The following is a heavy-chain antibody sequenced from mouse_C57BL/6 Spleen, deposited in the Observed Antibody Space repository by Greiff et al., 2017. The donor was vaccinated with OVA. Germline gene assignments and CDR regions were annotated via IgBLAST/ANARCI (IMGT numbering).Heavy chain of an antibody. J-gene: IGHJ2*01. CDR2: IHPNSGST. V-gene: IGHV1-64*01. CDR3: ARGTWDDLDYFDY. D-gene: IGHD4-1*01. CDR1: GYTFTSYW. Sequence: QVQLQQPGAELVKPGASVKLSCKASGYTFTSYWMHWVKQRPGQGLEWIGMIHPNSGSTNYNEKFKSKATLTVDKSSSTAYMQLSSLTSEDSAVYYCARGTWDDLDYFDYWGQGTTLTVSS.